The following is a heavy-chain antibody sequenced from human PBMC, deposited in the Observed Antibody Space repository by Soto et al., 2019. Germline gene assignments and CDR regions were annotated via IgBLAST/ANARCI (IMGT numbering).Heavy chain of an antibody. J-gene: IGHJ4*02. D-gene: IGHD3-22*01. CDR1: GGSFGGNY. Sequence: VNLQKGGAGLLKPWETLSLTCAVIGGSFGGNYWTWIRKPPGKGLEWIGESNHSGSTKYNPSLKSRVTISVDTSKNQFSLKLSSVTAADTAVYFCARGDNSGYRYWGQGTLVTVSS. CDR3: ARGDNSGYRY. V-gene: IGHV4-34*01. CDR2: SNHSGST.